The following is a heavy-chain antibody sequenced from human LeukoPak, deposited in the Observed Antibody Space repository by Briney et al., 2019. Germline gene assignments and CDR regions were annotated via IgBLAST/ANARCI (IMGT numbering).Heavy chain of an antibody. CDR3: ARDSWRRNWFDP. Sequence: SETLSLTCTVSGGSMSSYYWSWIRQPPGKGLEWIGYIYYSGSTNYNPSLKSRVTISVDTSKNQFSLKLSSVTAADTAVYYCARDSWRRNWFDPWGQGTLVTVSS. V-gene: IGHV4-59*01. CDR1: GGSMSSYY. CDR2: IYYSGST. D-gene: IGHD3-3*01. J-gene: IGHJ5*02.